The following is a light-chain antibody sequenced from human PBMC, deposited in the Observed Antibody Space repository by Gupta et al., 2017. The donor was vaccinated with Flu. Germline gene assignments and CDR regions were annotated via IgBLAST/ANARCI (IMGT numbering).Light chain of an antibody. CDR2: GAS. CDR1: QSVSSSY. CDR3: QQDGSSPQT. V-gene: IGKV3-20*01. Sequence: EIVLTQSPGTLSLSPGERATLSCRASQSVSSSYLAWYQQKPGQAPRLLIYGASSRATGIPDRFSGSGSGTXFTLTIXRLEPEDFAVYYCQQDGSSPQTFGXGTKVEIK. J-gene: IGKJ1*01.